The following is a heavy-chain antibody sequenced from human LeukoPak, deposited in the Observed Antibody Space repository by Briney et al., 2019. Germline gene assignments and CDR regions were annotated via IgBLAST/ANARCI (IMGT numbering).Heavy chain of an antibody. CDR3: ATTGYYYGSSPS. CDR1: GGSISSDAYY. Sequence: SETLSLTCTVSGGSISSDAYYWGWIRQPPGKGLEWIGSIYYSGSTYYNPSLKSRVTISADTSKKQFSLKLTSVTAADTAMYYCATTGYYYGSSPSWGQGTLVTVSS. V-gene: IGHV4-39*07. D-gene: IGHD3-22*01. CDR2: IYYSGST. J-gene: IGHJ5*02.